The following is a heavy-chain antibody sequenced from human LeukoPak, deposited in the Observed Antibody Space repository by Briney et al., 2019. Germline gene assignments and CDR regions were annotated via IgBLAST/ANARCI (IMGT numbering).Heavy chain of an antibody. CDR1: GFTFSSYG. CDR2: ISYDGSNK. D-gene: IGHD6-19*01. CDR3: AKDKGVAGPLSDY. J-gene: IGHJ4*02. V-gene: IGHV3-30*18. Sequence: GGSLRLSCAASGFTFSSYGMHWVRQAPGKVLEWVAVISYDGSNKYYADSVKGRFTISRDNSKNTLYLQMNSLRAEDTAVYYCAKDKGVAGPLSDYWGQGTLVTVSS.